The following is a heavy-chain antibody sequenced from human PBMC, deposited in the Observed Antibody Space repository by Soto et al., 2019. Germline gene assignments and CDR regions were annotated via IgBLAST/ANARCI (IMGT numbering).Heavy chain of an antibody. Sequence: ESGGGVVQPGRSLRLSCAASGFTFSSYAMHWVRQAPGKGLEWVAVISYDGSNKYYADSVKGRFTISRDNSKNTLYLQMNSLRAEDTAVYYCAREEGGWFDPWGQGTLVTVSS. J-gene: IGHJ5*02. CDR1: GFTFSSYA. D-gene: IGHD3-16*01. CDR3: AREEGGWFDP. V-gene: IGHV3-30-3*01. CDR2: ISYDGSNK.